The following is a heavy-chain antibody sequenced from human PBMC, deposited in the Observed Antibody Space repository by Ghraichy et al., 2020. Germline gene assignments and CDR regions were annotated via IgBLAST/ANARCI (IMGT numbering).Heavy chain of an antibody. D-gene: IGHD6-19*01. Sequence: ASVKVSCKASGYTFTGYYMHWVRQAPGQGLEWMGWINPNSGDTNYAQKFQGRVTMTRDTSISTAYMELSRLRSDDTAVYYCARDWGGGRALSGWYGIFDYWGQGTLVTVSS. V-gene: IGHV1-2*02. CDR2: INPNSGDT. CDR3: ARDWGGGRALSGWYGIFDY. CDR1: GYTFTGYY. J-gene: IGHJ4*02.